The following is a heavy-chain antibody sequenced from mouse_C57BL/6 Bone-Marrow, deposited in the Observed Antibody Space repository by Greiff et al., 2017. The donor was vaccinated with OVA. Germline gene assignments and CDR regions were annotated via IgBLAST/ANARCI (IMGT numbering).Heavy chain of an antibody. CDR2: ISYDGSN. D-gene: IGHD3-3*01. CDR3: ARDTGWAWFAY. V-gene: IGHV3-6*01. CDR1: GYSITGCYY. J-gene: IGHJ3*01. Sequence: EVQRVESGPGLVKPSQSLSLSCSATGYSITGCYYWYLIRQFPGNILECMCYISYDGSNNYNPSLKNRISITRDTSKNPFFLKLNSVTTEDTATYFCARDTGWAWFAYWGQGTLVTVSA.